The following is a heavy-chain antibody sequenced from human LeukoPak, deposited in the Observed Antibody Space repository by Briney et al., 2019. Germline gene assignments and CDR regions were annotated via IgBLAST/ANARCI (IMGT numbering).Heavy chain of an antibody. D-gene: IGHD5-18*01. Sequence: PGGSLRLSCAASGFTFSSYSMNWVRQAPGKGLEWVAVISYDGSNKYYADSVKGRFTISRDNSKNTLYLQMNSLRAEDTAVYYCAKVGSYGYIYWGQGTLVTVSS. J-gene: IGHJ4*02. CDR3: AKVGSYGYIY. V-gene: IGHV3-30*18. CDR1: GFTFSSYS. CDR2: ISYDGSNK.